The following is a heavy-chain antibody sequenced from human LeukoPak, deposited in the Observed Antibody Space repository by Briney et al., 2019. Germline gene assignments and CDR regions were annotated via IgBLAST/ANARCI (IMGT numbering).Heavy chain of an antibody. Sequence: ASVKVSCKASGYTFTGYYLHWVRQAPGQGLEWMGRINPDSGGTDYAQNFQGRVTMTRDTSTSTVYMELSSLRSEDTAVFYCATGGLLAVAPHQYYFDYWGQGTLVTVSS. D-gene: IGHD2-8*02. V-gene: IGHV1-2*06. CDR3: ATGGLLAVAPHQYYFDY. CDR2: INPDSGGT. J-gene: IGHJ4*02. CDR1: GYTFTGYY.